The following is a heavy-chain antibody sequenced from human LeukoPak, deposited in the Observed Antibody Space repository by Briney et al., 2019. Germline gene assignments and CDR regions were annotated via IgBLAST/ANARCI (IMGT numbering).Heavy chain of an antibody. J-gene: IGHJ6*03. Sequence: GESLKISCKGSGYSFTSYWIGWVRQMPGKGLEWMGIIYPGDSGTRYSPSFQGQVTISADKSISTAYLQWSSLKASDTAMYYCARQWSSDFWSGLHYYYMDVWGKGTTVTVSS. CDR3: ARQWSSDFWSGLHYYYMDV. V-gene: IGHV5-51*01. CDR1: GYSFTSYW. CDR2: IYPGDSGT. D-gene: IGHD3-3*01.